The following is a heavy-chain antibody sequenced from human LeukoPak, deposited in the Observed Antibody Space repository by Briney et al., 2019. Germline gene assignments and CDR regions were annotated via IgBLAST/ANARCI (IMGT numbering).Heavy chain of an antibody. Sequence: PGGSLRLSCAASGFTFRNYWMNWVRQGPGKGLVWVSRISSDGTHTDYADSVKGRFTISRDNAQNTLYLEINSLRVKDTAFYYWARSSYNGYDTGDVWGKGTSGTVSS. J-gene: IGHJ6*04. V-gene: IGHV3-74*01. CDR3: ARSSYNGYDTGDV. D-gene: IGHD5-12*01. CDR2: ISSDGTHT. CDR1: GFTFRNYW.